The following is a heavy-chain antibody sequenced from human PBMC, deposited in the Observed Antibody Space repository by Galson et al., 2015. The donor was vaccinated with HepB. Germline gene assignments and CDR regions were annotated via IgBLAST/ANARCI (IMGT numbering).Heavy chain of an antibody. Sequence: TLSLTCTVSGGSISSGDYYWSWIRQPPGKGLEWIGYIYYSGSTYYNPSLKSRVTISVDTSKNQFSLKLSSVTAADTAVYYCASHAPHYYDSSGYFDYWGQGTLVTVSS. CDR2: IYYSGST. CDR1: GGSISSGDYY. J-gene: IGHJ4*02. D-gene: IGHD3-22*01. CDR3: ASHAPHYYDSSGYFDY. V-gene: IGHV4-30-4*01.